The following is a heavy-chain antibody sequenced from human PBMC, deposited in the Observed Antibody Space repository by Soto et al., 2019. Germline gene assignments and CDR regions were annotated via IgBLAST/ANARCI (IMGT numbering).Heavy chain of an antibody. CDR2: ISTGGTT. V-gene: IGHV4-31*03. D-gene: IGHD3-3*01. CDR1: GGSISSDTYY. J-gene: IGHJ6*02. CDR3: ARDWAGVAAEYGLDV. Sequence: QVQLQESGPGLVKPSQTLSLTCTVSGGSISSDTYYWGWIRHLPGKGLEWIGYISTGGTTRYTPSLESRVTISVDTSKNQFSLKLNSVTAADKAVYYCARDWAGVAAEYGLDVWGQGTTVTVSS.